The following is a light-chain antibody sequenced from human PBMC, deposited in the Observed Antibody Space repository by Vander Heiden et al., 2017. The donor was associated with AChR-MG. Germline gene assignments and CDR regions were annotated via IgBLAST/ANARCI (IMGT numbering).Light chain of an antibody. CDR1: QSLVYSNGSTY. J-gene: IGKJ1*01. V-gene: IGKV2-30*01. CDR3: MQGTHGPPPWT. Sequence: VVMTHPPPPLPFTLGQPAFISGKTGQSLVYSNGSTYMNWFQQRPGQGPRRLIYKVSNRDSEIRDRFSGSGSGTDFTLKISRVEAEDVGVYSCMQGTHGPPPWTFGQGTKVEIK. CDR2: KVS.